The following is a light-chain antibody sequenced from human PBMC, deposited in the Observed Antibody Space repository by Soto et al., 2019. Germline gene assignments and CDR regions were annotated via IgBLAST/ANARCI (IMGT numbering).Light chain of an antibody. Sequence: EIVMTQSPATLSVSPGERATLSCRASQSISITLAWYQQKPGQAPRLLIYGASTRATDIPARFSGSGSGTEFTLTISGLQSEVFAVYYCQQYNNWPRTFGGGTKVEI. CDR1: QSISIT. CDR3: QQYNNWPRT. V-gene: IGKV3-15*01. J-gene: IGKJ4*01. CDR2: GAS.